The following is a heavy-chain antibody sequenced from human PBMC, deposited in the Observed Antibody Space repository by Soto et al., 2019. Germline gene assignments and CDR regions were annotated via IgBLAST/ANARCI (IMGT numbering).Heavy chain of an antibody. J-gene: IGHJ3*02. CDR1: GFTFSSYS. CDR3: ARATYYDFWSGYDAFDI. V-gene: IGHV3-21*01. D-gene: IGHD3-3*01. Sequence: GSLRLSCAASGFTFSSYSMNWVRQAPGKGLEWVSSISSSSSYIYYADSVKGRFTISRDNAKNSLYLQMNSLRAEDTAVYYCARATYYDFWSGYDAFDIWGQGTMVTVSS. CDR2: ISSSSSYI.